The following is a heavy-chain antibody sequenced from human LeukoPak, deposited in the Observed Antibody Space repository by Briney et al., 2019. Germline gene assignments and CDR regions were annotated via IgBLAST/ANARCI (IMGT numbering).Heavy chain of an antibody. CDR2: IYYSGST. CDR1: GYSMKSGYY. CDR3: ARVRGIWFGDLRGAFDI. Sequence: PSETLSLTCTVSGYSMKSGYYWGWIRQPPGKGLEWIGYIYYSGSTNYNPSLKSRVTISVDTSKNQFSLKLSSVTAADTAVYYCARVRGIWFGDLRGAFDIWGQGTMVTVSS. V-gene: IGHV4-59*01. D-gene: IGHD3-10*01. J-gene: IGHJ3*02.